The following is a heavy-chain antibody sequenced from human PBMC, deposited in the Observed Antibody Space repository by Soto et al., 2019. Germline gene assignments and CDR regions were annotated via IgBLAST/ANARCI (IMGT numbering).Heavy chain of an antibody. V-gene: IGHV6-1*01. J-gene: IGHJ2*01. Sequence: PSQTLSLTCAISGDNVSSNSAAWNWIRQSPSRGLEWLGRTYYRSKWYNDYAVSVISRITINPDTSKNQFSLQLNSVTPEDTAVYYCARCYFYCYGDHRDLHYCPKGRSFDL. CDR2: TYYRSKWYN. CDR3: ARCYFYCYGDHRDLHYCPKGRSFDL. CDR1: GDNVSSNSAA. D-gene: IGHD4-17*01.